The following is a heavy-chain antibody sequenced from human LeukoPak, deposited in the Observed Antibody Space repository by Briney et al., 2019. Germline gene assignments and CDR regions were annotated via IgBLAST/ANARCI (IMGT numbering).Heavy chain of an antibody. CDR1: GFTSSGYW. CDR3: ARGYYYDSSGYYVDY. CDR2: IKQDGSDK. V-gene: IGHV3-7*02. Sequence: GGSLRLSCAASGFTSSGYWMSWVRQAPGKGLEWVANIKQDGSDKYYVDSVKGRFTISRDNAKNSLYLQMNSLRAEDTAVYYCARGYYYDSSGYYVDYGGQGTLVTVSS. D-gene: IGHD3-22*01. J-gene: IGHJ4*02.